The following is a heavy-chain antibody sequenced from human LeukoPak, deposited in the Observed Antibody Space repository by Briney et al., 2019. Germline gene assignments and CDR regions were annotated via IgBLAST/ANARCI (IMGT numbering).Heavy chain of an antibody. V-gene: IGHV4-30-4*08. CDR1: GGSISSGDYY. J-gene: IGHJ3*02. Sequence: SQTLSLTXTVSGGSISSGDYYWRWIRQPPGKGLEWIGYIYYSGSTYYNPSLKSRVTISVDTSKNQFSLKLSSVTAADTAVYYCARHPRRDGYNDAFDIWGQGTMVTVSS. D-gene: IGHD5-24*01. CDR3: ARHPRRDGYNDAFDI. CDR2: IYYSGST.